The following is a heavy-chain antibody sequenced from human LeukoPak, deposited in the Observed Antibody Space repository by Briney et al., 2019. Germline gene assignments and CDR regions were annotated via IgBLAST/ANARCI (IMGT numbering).Heavy chain of an antibody. V-gene: IGHV1-69*13. D-gene: IGHD3-10*01. Sequence: ASVKVSCKASGYTFTSYYMHWVRQAPGQGLEWMGGIIPIFGTANYAQKFQGRVTITADESTSTAYMELSSLRSEDTAVYYCARYMVRGVIDYWGQGTLVTVSS. CDR2: IIPIFGTA. CDR1: GYTFTSYY. J-gene: IGHJ4*02. CDR3: ARYMVRGVIDY.